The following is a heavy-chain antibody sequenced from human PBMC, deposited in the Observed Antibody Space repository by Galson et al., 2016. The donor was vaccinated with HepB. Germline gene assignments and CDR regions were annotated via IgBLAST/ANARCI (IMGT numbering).Heavy chain of an antibody. J-gene: IGHJ4*02. CDR1: GGSISYNYW. D-gene: IGHD3-22*01. CDR3: AKSRYSDTTGYFFPDF. CDR2: IYHSGIS. V-gene: IGHV4-4*02. Sequence: SETLSLTCAVSGGSISYNYWWSWVRQPPGQGLEWIGQIYHSGISNYNPSLKSRVSISVDKSKNHFSLQLTSVTAADTAIYFCAKSRYSDTTGYFFPDFWGPGTLVTVSS.